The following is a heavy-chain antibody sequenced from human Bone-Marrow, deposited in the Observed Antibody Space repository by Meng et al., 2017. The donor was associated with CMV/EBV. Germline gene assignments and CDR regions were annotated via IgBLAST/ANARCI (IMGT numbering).Heavy chain of an antibody. CDR3: ASSIMITFGGGYYYYGMDV. CDR2: FDPEDGET. V-gene: IGHV1-24*01. CDR1: GCTFSSYA. D-gene: IGHD3-16*01. Sequence: ASVKVSCKASGCTFSSYAISWVRQAPGQGLEWMGGFDPEDGETIYAQKFQGRVTMTEDTSTDTAYMELSSLRSEDTAVYYCASSIMITFGGGYYYYGMDVWGQGTTVTVSS. J-gene: IGHJ6*02.